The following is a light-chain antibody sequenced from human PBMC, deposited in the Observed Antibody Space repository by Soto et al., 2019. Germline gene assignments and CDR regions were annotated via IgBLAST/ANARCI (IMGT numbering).Light chain of an antibody. CDR2: GAS. CDR1: QSVSSSY. J-gene: IGKJ4*01. CDR3: QQYGSSLGVT. Sequence: EIVLTQSPGTLSLSPGERATLSCRASQSVSSSYLAWYQQKPGQAPRLLIYGASSRATGIPDRFSGSGSGTDFTLTISRLEPEDCAVYYCQQYGSSLGVTFGGGTKVEIK. V-gene: IGKV3-20*01.